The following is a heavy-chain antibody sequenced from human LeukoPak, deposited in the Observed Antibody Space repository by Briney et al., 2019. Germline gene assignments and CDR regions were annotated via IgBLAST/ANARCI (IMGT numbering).Heavy chain of an antibody. CDR2: IYESGST. J-gene: IGHJ4*02. CDR1: GESLNSYY. CDR3: ARGAWATRLGS. V-gene: IGHV4-34*01. Sequence: NPSETLSLTCAVYGESLNSYYWSWLRQPPGKGLEWIGEIYESGSTEYNPSLKSRVTISMVPSKQQFSLSLTSVTAADTAVYYCARGAWATRLGSWGLGTPVIVSS. D-gene: IGHD2-15*01.